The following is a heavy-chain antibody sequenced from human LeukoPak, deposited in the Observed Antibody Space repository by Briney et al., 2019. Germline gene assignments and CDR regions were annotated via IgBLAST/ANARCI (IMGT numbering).Heavy chain of an antibody. V-gene: IGHV4-59*01. J-gene: IGHJ4*02. CDR3: VKGRDGYDF. CDR1: AASISTYY. CDR2: IFHTGSN. D-gene: IGHD5-24*01. Sequence: PSETLSLTCTVAAASISTYYWSWIRHPPGKGLEWIGYIFHTGSNNSNPSLKSRATMSVDTSKKQFTLKLTPVTAADTAFNYGVKGRDGYDFWGQGTLVTVSS.